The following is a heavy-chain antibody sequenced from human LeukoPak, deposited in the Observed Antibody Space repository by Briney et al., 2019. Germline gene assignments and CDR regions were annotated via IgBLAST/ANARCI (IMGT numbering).Heavy chain of an antibody. CDR1: GGSFSGYF. J-gene: IGHJ5*02. D-gene: IGHD5-18*01. V-gene: IGHV4-34*01. CDR3: ARTGPRGYSYERRFDP. CDR2: ITQSGIT. Sequence: PSETLSLTCAVYGGSFSGYFWSWIRQPPGKGLEWIGEITQSGITNYNPSLKSRVTISVDTSKNQFSLKLSSVTAADTAVYYCARTGPRGYSYERRFDPWGQGTLVTVSS.